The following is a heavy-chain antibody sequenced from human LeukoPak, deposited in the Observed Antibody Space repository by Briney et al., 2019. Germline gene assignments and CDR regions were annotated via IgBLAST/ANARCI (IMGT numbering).Heavy chain of an antibody. CDR1: GFTFSSYW. CDR2: INNDGRST. J-gene: IGHJ4*02. Sequence: PGGSLRLSCAASGFTFSSYWMHWVRQAPGKGLVWVSRINNDGRSTRYADSVQGRFTISRDDAKNTLYLQMNSLRAEDTALYYCSRGWYSSSRDYLGQGTLVTVSS. CDR3: SRGWYSSSRDY. D-gene: IGHD6-13*01. V-gene: IGHV3-74*01.